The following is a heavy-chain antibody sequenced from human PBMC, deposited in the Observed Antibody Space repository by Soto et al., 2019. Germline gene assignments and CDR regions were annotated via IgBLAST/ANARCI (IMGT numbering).Heavy chain of an antibody. J-gene: IGHJ4*02. V-gene: IGHV1-18*01. D-gene: IGHD2-15*01. CDR3: SRDHVVRGNYYDS. CDR2: ISDYNGNT. Sequence: QVQLVQSGAAVKKPGASVKVSCKTSGYTFTSYGISWGRQAPGQGLEWMGWISDYNGNTSYAQKLQGRVTMTTDTSTSTAYMELMSRRSADTAVYYCSRDHVVRGNYYDSWGQGTLVTVSS. CDR1: GYTFTSYG.